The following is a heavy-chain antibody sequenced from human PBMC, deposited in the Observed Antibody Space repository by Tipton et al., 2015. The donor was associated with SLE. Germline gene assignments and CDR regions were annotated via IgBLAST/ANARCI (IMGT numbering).Heavy chain of an antibody. V-gene: IGHV4-34*01. CDR2: ISHSGST. D-gene: IGHD5-18*01. Sequence: TLSLTCAVYGGSFSGYYWSWIRQPPGKGLEWIGEISHSGSTNCNPSLKSRVTISVDTSKNQFSLKLNSVTAADTAVYYCARVNIEYSSYFDYWGQGTLVTVSS. CDR1: GGSFSGYY. CDR3: ARVNIEYSSYFDY. J-gene: IGHJ4*02.